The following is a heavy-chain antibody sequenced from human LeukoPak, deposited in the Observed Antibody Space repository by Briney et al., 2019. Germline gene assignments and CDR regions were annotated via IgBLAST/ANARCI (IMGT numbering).Heavy chain of an antibody. D-gene: IGHD4-17*01. J-gene: IGHJ4*02. CDR2: IYSGGST. Sequence: PGGSLRLSCAASGFTVSSNYMSWVRQAPGKGLEWVSVIYSGGSTYYTDSVKGRFTISRDNSKNTLYLQTNSLRAEDTAVYYCASDGYGDTATLDYWGQGTLVTVSS. V-gene: IGHV3-66*01. CDR3: ASDGYGDTATLDY. CDR1: GFTVSSNY.